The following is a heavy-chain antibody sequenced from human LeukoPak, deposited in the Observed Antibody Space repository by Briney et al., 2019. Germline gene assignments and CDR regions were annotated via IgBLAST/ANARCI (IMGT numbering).Heavy chain of an antibody. CDR3: ARRYCSGGSCYRDHWFDP. CDR1: GGTFSSYA. D-gene: IGHD2-15*01. Sequence: VKVSCKASGGTFSSYAISWVRQAPGQGLEWMGGIIPIFGTANYAPKFQGRVTITADESTSTAYMELSSLRSEDTAVYYCARRYCSGGSCYRDHWFDPWGQGTLVTVSS. J-gene: IGHJ5*02. V-gene: IGHV1-69*13. CDR2: IIPIFGTA.